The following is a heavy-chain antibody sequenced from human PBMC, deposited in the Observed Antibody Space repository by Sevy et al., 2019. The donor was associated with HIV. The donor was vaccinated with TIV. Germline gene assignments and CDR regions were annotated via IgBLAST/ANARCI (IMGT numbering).Heavy chain of an antibody. CDR3: VRGPNCGVGGCQQISPYCLDV. J-gene: IGHJ6*03. V-gene: IGHV3-72*01. D-gene: IGHD2-21*01. CDR1: GFAFSDHY. CDR2: IRNRPNRYTT. Sequence: GGSLRLSCAASGFAFSDHYVDWVRQAPGKGLEWVGRIRNRPNRYTTEYAASVEGRFTISSDDSRHSLYLQMNSLKTEDSAVYYCVRGPNCGVGGCQQISPYCLDVWGKGATVTVSS.